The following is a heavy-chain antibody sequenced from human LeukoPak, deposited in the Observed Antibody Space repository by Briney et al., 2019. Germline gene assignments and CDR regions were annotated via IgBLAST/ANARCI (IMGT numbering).Heavy chain of an antibody. CDR3: ARSAVADTLSAYYFEY. Sequence: ASVKVSCKASGYTFITNDISWVRQAPGQGLEGMGWISAYNGNTNYAQKLQGRVTMTTDTSTNTAYMELRSLRSDDTAVYYCARSAVADTLSAYYFEYWGQGTLVTVSS. D-gene: IGHD6-19*01. J-gene: IGHJ4*02. CDR1: GYTFITND. V-gene: IGHV1-18*04. CDR2: ISAYNGNT.